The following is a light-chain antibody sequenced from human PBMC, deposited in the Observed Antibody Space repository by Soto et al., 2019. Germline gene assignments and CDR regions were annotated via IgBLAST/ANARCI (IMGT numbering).Light chain of an antibody. Sequence: DIVMTQSPATLSVSPGERAILSCRASQSISINLAWYQQKPGQAPRLLIYAASNRATGVPARFSGSWSGTEFTLTISSLQSEDFAVYYCQQYNNRITFGQGTRLEIK. CDR2: AAS. V-gene: IGKV3-15*01. CDR3: QQYNNRIT. J-gene: IGKJ5*01. CDR1: QSISIN.